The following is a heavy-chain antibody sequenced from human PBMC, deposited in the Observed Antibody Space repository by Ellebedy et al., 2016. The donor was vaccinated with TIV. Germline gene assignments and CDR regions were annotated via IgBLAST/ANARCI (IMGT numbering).Heavy chain of an antibody. D-gene: IGHD4/OR15-4a*01. J-gene: IGHJ6*02. V-gene: IGHV1-8*01. Sequence: ASVKVSCKASGYTFTSYDINWVRQATGQGLEWMGWMNPNSGNTGYAQKFQGRVTMTRNTSISTAYMELSSLRSEDTAVYYCARGSPNFPFDYYYYGMDVWGQGTTVTVSS. CDR1: GYTFTSYD. CDR2: MNPNSGNT. CDR3: ARGSPNFPFDYYYYGMDV.